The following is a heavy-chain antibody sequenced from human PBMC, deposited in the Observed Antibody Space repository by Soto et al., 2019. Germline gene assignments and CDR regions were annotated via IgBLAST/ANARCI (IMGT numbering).Heavy chain of an antibody. CDR3: ARDLKGHCSGGSCSPGYYYYYGMDV. Sequence: GASVKVSCKASGGTFSSYAISWVRQAPGQGLEWMGGIIPIFGTANYAQKFQGRVTITADESTSTAYMELSSLRSEDTAVYYCARDLKGHCSGGSCSPGYYYYYGMDVWGQGTTVTVSS. CDR2: IIPIFGTA. J-gene: IGHJ6*02. D-gene: IGHD2-15*01. CDR1: GGTFSSYA. V-gene: IGHV1-69*13.